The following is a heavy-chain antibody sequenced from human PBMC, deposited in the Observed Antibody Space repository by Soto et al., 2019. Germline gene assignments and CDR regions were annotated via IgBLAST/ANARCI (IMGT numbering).Heavy chain of an antibody. D-gene: IGHD5-12*01. CDR2: ITHSGST. J-gene: IGHJ4*02. CDR1: GGSFSGYY. CDR3: ARGYSGYDFPFDY. V-gene: IGHV4-34*01. Sequence: SETLSLTCAVYGGSFSGYYWSWIRQPPGKGLECIGEITHSGSTNYNPSLKSRVTISLDTSKNQFSLKLSSVTAADPAVYYCARGYSGYDFPFDYWGQGTLVTVSS.